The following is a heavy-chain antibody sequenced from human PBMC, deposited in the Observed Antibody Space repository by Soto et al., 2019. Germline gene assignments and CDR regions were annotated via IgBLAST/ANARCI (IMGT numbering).Heavy chain of an antibody. Sequence: PGGSLRLSCAASGFIFSSYGMNWVRQAPGKGLEWVAIIWYGGSNKFYAESVKGRFSISRDNSKNNLYLQMNSLRAEDTAVYYCAREEVATNCEHCSNSSCYLACYYYGMDFWCQGPPVTVFS. J-gene: IGHJ6*02. D-gene: IGHD2-2*01. CDR2: IWYGGSNK. CDR3: AREEVATNCEHCSNSSCYLACYYYGMDF. CDR1: GFIFSSYG. V-gene: IGHV3-33*01.